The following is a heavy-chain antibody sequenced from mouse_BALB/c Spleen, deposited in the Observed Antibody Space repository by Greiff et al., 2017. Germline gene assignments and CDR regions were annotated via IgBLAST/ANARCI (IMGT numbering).Heavy chain of an antibody. J-gene: IGHJ4*01. D-gene: IGHD2-4*01. Sequence: VQLQQSGPELVKPGASVKMSCKASGYTFTSYYIHWVKQRPGQGLEWIGWIYPGDGSTKYNEKFKGKTTLTADKSSSTAYMLLSSLTSEDSAIYFCSFYYDYDDAMDYWGQGTSVTVSS. CDR1: GYTFTSYY. CDR2: IYPGDGST. V-gene: IGHV1S56*01. CDR3: SFYYDYDDAMDY.